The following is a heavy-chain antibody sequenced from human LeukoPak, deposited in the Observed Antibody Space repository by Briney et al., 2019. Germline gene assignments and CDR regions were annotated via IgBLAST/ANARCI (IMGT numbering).Heavy chain of an antibody. CDR1: GFTFGDYA. V-gene: IGHV3-49*04. J-gene: IGHJ5*02. D-gene: IGHD6-19*01. CDR3: TRDGDSSGWYLNWFDP. CDR2: IRSKAYGGTT. Sequence: GGSLRLSCTASGFTFGDYAMSWVRQAPGKRLEWVGFIRSKAYGGTTEYAVSVKGRFTISRDDSKSIAYLQMNSLKTEDTAVYYCTRDGDSSGWYLNWFDPWGQGTLVTVSS.